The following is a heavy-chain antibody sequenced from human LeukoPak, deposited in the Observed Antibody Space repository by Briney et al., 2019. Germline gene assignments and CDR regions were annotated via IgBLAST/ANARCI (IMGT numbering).Heavy chain of an antibody. CDR2: INHSGST. CDR1: GGSFSGYY. Sequence: SETLSLTCAVYGGSFSGYYWNWIRQPPGKGLEWIGEINHSGSTNYNPSLKSRVTISVDTSKNQFSLKLRSVTAADTAVYYCARVIDILTGPWFDPWGQGTLVTVSS. CDR3: ARVIDILTGPWFDP. J-gene: IGHJ5*02. D-gene: IGHD3-9*01. V-gene: IGHV4-34*01.